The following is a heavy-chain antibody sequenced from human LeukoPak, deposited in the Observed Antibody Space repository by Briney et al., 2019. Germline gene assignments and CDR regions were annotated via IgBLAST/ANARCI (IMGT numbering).Heavy chain of an antibody. D-gene: IGHD2-15*01. CDR1: GFIFSTYN. V-gene: IGHV3-21*01. Sequence: GGPLRLSCAASGFIFSTYNMNWVRQAPGKGLEWVSSISGNSTYIYYADSVKGRFTISRDNAKNSLYLQMTSLRAEDTAVYYCARGAAPLLYFTYWGQGTLVAVSS. J-gene: IGHJ4*02. CDR3: ARGAAPLLYFTY. CDR2: ISGNSTYI.